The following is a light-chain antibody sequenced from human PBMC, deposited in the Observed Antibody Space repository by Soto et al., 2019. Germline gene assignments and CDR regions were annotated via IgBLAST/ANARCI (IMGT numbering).Light chain of an antibody. Sequence: QSALTQPASVSGSPGQSIAISCTGTSSDVGAYNYVSWYQRHPGKAPNLMIYEVSNRPSGISNRFSGSKSGNTASLTISGLQAEDEADYYCSSYTSSSTLLFGGGTKLTVL. CDR3: SSYTSSSTLL. J-gene: IGLJ2*01. CDR2: EVS. V-gene: IGLV2-14*01. CDR1: SSDVGAYNY.